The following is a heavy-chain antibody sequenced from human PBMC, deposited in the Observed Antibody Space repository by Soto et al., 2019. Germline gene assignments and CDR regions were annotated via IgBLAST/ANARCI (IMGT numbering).Heavy chain of an antibody. J-gene: IGHJ4*02. Sequence: SLPLSVTCGVFWGSCIGYCGRWIRQPPGKGLEWIGEINHSGSTNYNPSLKSRVTISVDTSKNQFSLKLSSVTAADTAVYYCARAPATAGGFDYWGQGTLVTVSS. CDR2: INHSGST. D-gene: IGHD2-2*01. CDR3: ARAPATAGGFDY. CDR1: WGSCIGYC. V-gene: IGHV4-34*01.